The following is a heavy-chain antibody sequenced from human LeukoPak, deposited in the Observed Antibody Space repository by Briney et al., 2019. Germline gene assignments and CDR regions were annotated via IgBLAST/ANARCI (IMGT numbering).Heavy chain of an antibody. D-gene: IGHD3-16*02. CDR1: GFTFSNYW. Sequence: PGGSLRLSCAASGFTFSNYWMHRVRHAPGKGLVWVSRIHSDGTSTSHADSVKGRFTISRDNSKNTLYLHMNSLRAEDTAVYYCAKERAGYTNPYYSDYWGQGTLVTVSS. J-gene: IGHJ4*02. CDR2: IHSDGTST. CDR3: AKERAGYTNPYYSDY. V-gene: IGHV3-74*01.